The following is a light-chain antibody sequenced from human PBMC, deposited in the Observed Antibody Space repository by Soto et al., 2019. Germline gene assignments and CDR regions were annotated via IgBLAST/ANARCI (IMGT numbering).Light chain of an antibody. J-gene: IGKJ5*01. V-gene: IGKV3-15*01. CDR1: QSVSSN. CDR3: QQRSSWPIT. Sequence: EIVMTQSPATLSVSPGEGVTLSCRASQSVSSNLAWYQQRPGQAPRLLIYGASTRATGIPARFSGSGSGTEFTLTISSLQSEDFAVYYCQQRSSWPITFGQGTRLEIK. CDR2: GAS.